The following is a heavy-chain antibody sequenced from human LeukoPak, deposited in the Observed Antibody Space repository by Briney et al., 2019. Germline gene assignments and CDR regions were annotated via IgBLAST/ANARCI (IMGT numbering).Heavy chain of an antibody. V-gene: IGHV4-39*01. CDR3: ARRGGSGRAFDY. Sequence: AETLSLTCSVSGASISGGTYYWGWIRQPPGKGLEWIGSIYYTGSTYDNPSLKSRVTISVDTSKNQFSLKLSSVTAADTAVYYCARRGGSGRAFDYWGQGTLVTVSS. CDR2: IYYTGST. CDR1: GASISGGTYY. J-gene: IGHJ4*02. D-gene: IGHD1-26*01.